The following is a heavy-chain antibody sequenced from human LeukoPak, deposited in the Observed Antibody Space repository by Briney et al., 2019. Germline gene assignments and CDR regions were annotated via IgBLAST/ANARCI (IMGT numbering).Heavy chain of an antibody. J-gene: IGHJ6*03. CDR1: GFTFSDYY. Sequence: PGGSLRLSCAASGFTFSDYYMSWIRQAPGKGLEWVSYISSSGSTIYYADSVKGRFTISRDNSKNTLYLQMNSLRAEDTAVYYCARAGLGFWSGQINYYYYYMDVWGKGTTVTVSS. V-gene: IGHV3-11*04. CDR2: ISSSGSTI. D-gene: IGHD3-3*01. CDR3: ARAGLGFWSGQINYYYYYMDV.